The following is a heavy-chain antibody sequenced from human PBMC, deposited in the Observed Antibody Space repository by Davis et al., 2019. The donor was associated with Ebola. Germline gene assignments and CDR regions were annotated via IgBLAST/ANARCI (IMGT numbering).Heavy chain of an antibody. Sequence: GGPLRLSCAASGFTFGHYAMHWVRQAPGTGLEWVSGIGWNSGNIGYAGSVKGRFTISRDNAKNSLYLQMNSLRAEDTAVYYCASVKQWLGVNWFDPWGQGTLVTVSS. CDR1: GFTFGHYA. CDR2: IGWNSGNI. CDR3: ASVKQWLGVNWFDP. J-gene: IGHJ5*02. D-gene: IGHD6-19*01. V-gene: IGHV3-9*01.